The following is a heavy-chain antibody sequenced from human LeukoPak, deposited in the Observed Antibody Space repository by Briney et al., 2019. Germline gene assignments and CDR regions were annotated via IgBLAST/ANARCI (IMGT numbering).Heavy chain of an antibody. CDR1: GGSISSTNW. D-gene: IGHD3-10*01. Sequence: SETLSLTCGVSGGSISSTNWWSWVRQPPGKGLEWIGEIYHSGSTNYNPSLKSRVTISVDKSKNQFSLKLSSVTAADTAVYYCARALDYYGSGSYTDNWFDPWGQGTLVTVSS. CDR3: ARALDYYGSGSYTDNWFDP. V-gene: IGHV4-4*02. J-gene: IGHJ5*02. CDR2: IYHSGST.